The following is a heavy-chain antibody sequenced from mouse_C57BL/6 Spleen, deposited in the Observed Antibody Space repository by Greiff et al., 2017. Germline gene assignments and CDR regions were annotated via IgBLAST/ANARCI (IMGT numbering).Heavy chain of an antibody. CDR2: INPNNGGT. CDR1: GYTFTDYY. V-gene: IGHV1-26*01. D-gene: IGHD2-5*01. Sequence: VQLQQSGPELVKPGASVKISCKASGYTFTDYYMNWVKQSHGKSLEWIGDINPNNGGTSYNQKFKGKATFTVDKSSSTAYMELRSLTSEDSAVYYCARCYSNYDAMDYWGQGTSVTVSS. CDR3: ARCYSNYDAMDY. J-gene: IGHJ4*01.